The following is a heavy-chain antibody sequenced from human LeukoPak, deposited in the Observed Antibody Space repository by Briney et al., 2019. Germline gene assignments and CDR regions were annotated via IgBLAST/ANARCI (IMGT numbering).Heavy chain of an antibody. CDR2: IYYSGRT. CDR3: ARRNDFDI. Sequence: SETLSLTCTVSGGSISGFHWNWIRQPPGKGLEWIGYIYYSGRTDSNPPLKSRVTVSVDTSKNPFNLRLTSVTAADTAMYYCARRNDFDIWGPGTMVTVSS. J-gene: IGHJ3*02. CDR1: GGSISGFH. V-gene: IGHV4-59*08.